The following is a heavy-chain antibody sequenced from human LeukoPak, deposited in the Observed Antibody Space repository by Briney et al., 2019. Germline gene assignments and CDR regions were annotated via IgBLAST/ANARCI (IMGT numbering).Heavy chain of an antibody. V-gene: IGHV3-74*01. D-gene: IGHD4-23*01. Sequence: RSGGSLRLSCAASGFTFSSYWMNWVRQAPGKGLVWVSRIASDGSSTTYADSVKGRFSISRDNAKNTLYLQMNSLRVEDTAVYYRARGRPHGNDYWGQGTLVTVSS. CDR1: GFTFSSYW. CDR2: IASDGSST. CDR3: ARGRPHGNDY. J-gene: IGHJ4*02.